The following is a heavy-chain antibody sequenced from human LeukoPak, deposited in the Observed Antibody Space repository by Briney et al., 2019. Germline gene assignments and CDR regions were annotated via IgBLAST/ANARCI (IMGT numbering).Heavy chain of an antibody. CDR3: AKGGVRGNYYFDN. CDR2: IWSDGSKK. Sequence: PGGSLRLSCGVSGITLSSYAMHWVRQAPGKGLERVASIWSDGSKKYYADSVKGRFTISRDNSKNTLSVQMNSLRAEDTAVYYCAKGGVRGNYYFDNWGQGILVTVSS. D-gene: IGHD3-10*02. CDR1: GITLSSYA. V-gene: IGHV3-30*02. J-gene: IGHJ4*02.